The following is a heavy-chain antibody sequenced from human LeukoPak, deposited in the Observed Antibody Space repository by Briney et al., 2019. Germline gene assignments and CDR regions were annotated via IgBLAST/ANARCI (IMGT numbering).Heavy chain of an antibody. CDR1: GFTFSSYA. Sequence: GGSLRLSCAASGFTFSSYAMSGVRQAPGKGLEWVSAISGIGGSTYYADSVKGRFTISRDNSKNTLYLQMNSLRAEDTAVYYCAKDHAYYYGSGSWEWFDPWGQGTLVTVSS. V-gene: IGHV3-23*01. D-gene: IGHD3-10*01. J-gene: IGHJ5*02. CDR3: AKDHAYYYGSGSWEWFDP. CDR2: ISGIGGST.